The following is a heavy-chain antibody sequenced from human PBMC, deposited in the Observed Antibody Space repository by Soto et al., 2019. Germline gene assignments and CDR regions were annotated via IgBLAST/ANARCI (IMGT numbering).Heavy chain of an antibody. V-gene: IGHV4-31*03. CDR1: GGSISSGGYY. CDR2: IYYSGST. J-gene: IGHJ4*02. Sequence: QVQLQESGPGLVKPSQTLSLTCTVSGGSISSGGYYWSWIRQHPGKGLEWIGYIYYSGSTYYNPSLKSRVTISVDTFKNQFSLKLSSVTAADTAVYYCARVRGGDCSTSCYGLDYWGQGTLVTVSS. D-gene: IGHD2-2*01. CDR3: ARVRGGDCSTSCYGLDY.